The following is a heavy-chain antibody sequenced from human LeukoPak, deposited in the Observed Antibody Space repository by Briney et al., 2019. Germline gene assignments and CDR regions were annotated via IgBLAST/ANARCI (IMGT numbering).Heavy chain of an antibody. CDR1: GYTFTTYA. V-gene: IGHV7-4-1*02. D-gene: IGHD4-23*01. J-gene: IGHJ5*02. CDR3: ARTYYGANPPDL. Sequence: ASVKVSCKASGYTFTTYAINWVRHAPGQGFEWMGWIRTDTGDPTYVRGFTGRFVFSLDTSVSTAYLKINSLRTDDTAVYFCARTYYGANPPDLWGQGTLVTVSS. CDR2: IRTDTGDP.